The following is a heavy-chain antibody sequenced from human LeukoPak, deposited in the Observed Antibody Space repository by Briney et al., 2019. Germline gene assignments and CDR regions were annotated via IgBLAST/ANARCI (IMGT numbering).Heavy chain of an antibody. CDR1: GASISSSSYY. D-gene: IGHD2-2*01. CDR3: ARRDRYCSSTSCYGHRFDP. Sequence: PSETLSLTCTVSGASISSSSYYWGWIRQPPGKGLEWIGSIYYSGSTYYNPSLKSRLTMSVDTSKNQFSLKLSSVTAADTAVYYCARRDRYCSSTSCYGHRFDPWGQGTLVTVSS. CDR2: IYYSGST. V-gene: IGHV4-39*01. J-gene: IGHJ5*02.